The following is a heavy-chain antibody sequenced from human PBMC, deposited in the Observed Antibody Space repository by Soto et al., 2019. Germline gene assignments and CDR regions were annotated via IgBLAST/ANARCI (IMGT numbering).Heavy chain of an antibody. CDR1: GFTFSNAW. CDR2: IKSKTDGGTT. J-gene: IGHJ4*02. V-gene: IGHV3-15*07. D-gene: IGHD4-17*01. Sequence: PGGSLRLSCAASGFTFSNAWMNWVRQAPGKGLEWVGRIKSKTDGGTTDYAAPVKGRFTISRDDSKNTLYLQMNSLKTDDTAVYYCTTELPGYGGNPTGYYWGQGTLVTVSS. CDR3: TTELPGYGGNPTGYY.